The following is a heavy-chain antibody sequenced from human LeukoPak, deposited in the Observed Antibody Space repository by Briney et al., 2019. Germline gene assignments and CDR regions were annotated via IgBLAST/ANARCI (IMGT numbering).Heavy chain of an antibody. CDR3: ARNHRDGSGSYYTGGDYFDY. J-gene: IGHJ4*02. CDR1: GYTFTCYG. CDR2: ISAYNGNT. Sequence: ASVKVSCKASGYTFTCYGISWVRQAPGQGLEWRGWISAYNGNTNYAQKLQGRVTMTTDTSTSTAYMELRSLRSDDTAVYYCARNHRDGSGSYYTGGDYFDYWGQGTLVTVSS. V-gene: IGHV1-18*01. D-gene: IGHD3-10*01.